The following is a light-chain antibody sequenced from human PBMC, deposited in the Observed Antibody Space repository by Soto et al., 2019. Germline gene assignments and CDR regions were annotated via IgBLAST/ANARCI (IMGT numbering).Light chain of an antibody. J-gene: IGKJ1*01. Sequence: EIVLTQSPCTLSLSPGERATLSCRASQSVSNNYLAWYQQTPGQAPRLLIYGASNRATGIPDRFSGSGSGTDFTLTISRLEPEDSAVYYCQQYDSPGTFGQGTKVDIK. V-gene: IGKV3-20*01. CDR3: QQYDSPGT. CDR1: QSVSNNY. CDR2: GAS.